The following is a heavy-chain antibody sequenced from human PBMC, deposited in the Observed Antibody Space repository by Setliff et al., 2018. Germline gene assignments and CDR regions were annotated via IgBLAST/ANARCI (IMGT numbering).Heavy chain of an antibody. CDR2: ISGGGTNT. Sequence: GESLRLSCTTSGFTFSNYAMNWVRQAPGKGLEWVSTISGGGTNTDYADSVKGRFTISRDNSNNSLSLQMDSLRAEDTAIYYCARDQARWLVAAGTFDYWGQGALVTVSS. V-gene: IGHV3-23*01. J-gene: IGHJ4*02. D-gene: IGHD6-13*01. CDR3: ARDQARWLVAAGTFDY. CDR1: GFTFSNYA.